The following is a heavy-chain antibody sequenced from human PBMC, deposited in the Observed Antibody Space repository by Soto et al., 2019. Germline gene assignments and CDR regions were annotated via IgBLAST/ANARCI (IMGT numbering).Heavy chain of an antibody. CDR1: GFTFRNYV. Sequence: GGSLRLSCAASGFTFRNYVIHWVRQAPGKGLEWVAVISYDGSNKYYADSVKGRFTMSRDNSKVYLQMNTLRAEDTAVYYCARAYLTYNFIPYCMDVWGQGTTVTVSS. CDR3: ARAYLTYNFIPYCMDV. CDR2: ISYDGSNK. D-gene: IGHD1-1*01. V-gene: IGHV3-30-3*01. J-gene: IGHJ6*02.